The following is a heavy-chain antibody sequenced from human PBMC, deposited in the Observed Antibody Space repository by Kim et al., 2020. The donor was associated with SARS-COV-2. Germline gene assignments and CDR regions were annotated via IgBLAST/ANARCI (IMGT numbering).Heavy chain of an antibody. CDR2: IIPMLGIA. CDR3: ARESSMIGRQAYYYYYDID. J-gene: IGHJ6*03. Sequence: SVKVSCKASGGTFSSYAISWVRQAPGQGLEWMGRIIPMLGIANYAQKFQGRVTITADKSTSTAYMELSSLRSEDTAVYYCARESSMIGRQAYYYYYDID. CDR1: GGTFSSYA. V-gene: IGHV1-69*04. D-gene: IGHD3-16*01.